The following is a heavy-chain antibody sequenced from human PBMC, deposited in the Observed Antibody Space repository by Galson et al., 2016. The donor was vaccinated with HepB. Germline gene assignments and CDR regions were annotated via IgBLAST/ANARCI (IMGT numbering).Heavy chain of an antibody. D-gene: IGHD4-17*01. Sequence: SLRLSCAASGFTFSSYGMHWVRQAPGKGLEWVAVIWYDGSNKYYADSVKGRFTISRDNSKNTLYVQMNSLRAEDTAVYYCARDDFGDSMDYWGQGTLVTVSS. CDR3: ARDDFGDSMDY. CDR2: IWYDGSNK. CDR1: GFTFSSYG. J-gene: IGHJ4*02. V-gene: IGHV3-33*01.